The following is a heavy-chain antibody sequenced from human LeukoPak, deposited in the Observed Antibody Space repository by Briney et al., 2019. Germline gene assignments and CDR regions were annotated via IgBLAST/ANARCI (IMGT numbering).Heavy chain of an antibody. CDR2: ISGSGLDI. V-gene: IGHV3-48*03. D-gene: IGHD4-17*01. CDR3: STEPRSLLY. CDR1: GFTFSSYE. Sequence: EGSLRLSCAASGFTFSSYEMNWVRQTPGKGLESLAYISGSGLDIYYADSVKGRFTISRDNAKNSLYLQLNSLRPEDTALYYCSTEPRSLLYWGHGTLVTVSS. J-gene: IGHJ4*01.